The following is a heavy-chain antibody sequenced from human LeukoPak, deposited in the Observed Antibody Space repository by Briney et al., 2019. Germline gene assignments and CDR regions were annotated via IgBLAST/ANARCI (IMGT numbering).Heavy chain of an antibody. CDR1: GFTLSDYA. CDR2: IGNDGSSI. J-gene: IGHJ4*02. Sequence: GGSLRLSCAASGFTLSDYAMHWVRQAPGKGLEWVAIIGNDGSSIYYADSVKGRFTTSRDNSKNTLYLQMNSLRAEAAAVYYCARGGLYGDYSFHFDSWGQGTLVTVSS. CDR3: ARGGLYGDYSFHFDS. V-gene: IGHV3-33*01. D-gene: IGHD4-17*01.